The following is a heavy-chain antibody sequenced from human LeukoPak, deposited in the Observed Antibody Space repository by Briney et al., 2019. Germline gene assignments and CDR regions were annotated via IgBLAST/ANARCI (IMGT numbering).Heavy chain of an antibody. CDR1: GYTFTSYG. D-gene: IGHD4-17*01. Sequence: ASVKVSCKASGYTFTSYGISWVRQAPGQGLEWMGWISAYNGNTNYAQKLQGRVTMTTDTSTSTAYMELRSLRSDDTAVYYCARDPFHLAGRTTVNAFDIWGQGTMVTASS. J-gene: IGHJ3*02. CDR3: ARDPFHLAGRTTVNAFDI. CDR2: ISAYNGNT. V-gene: IGHV1-18*01.